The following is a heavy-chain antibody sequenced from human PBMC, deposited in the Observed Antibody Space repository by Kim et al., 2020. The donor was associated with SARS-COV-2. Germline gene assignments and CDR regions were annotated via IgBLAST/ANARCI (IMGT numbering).Heavy chain of an antibody. V-gene: IGHV3-7*01. CDR2: EG. D-gene: IGHD6-19*01. CDR3: AGGAGWLIDF. J-gene: IGHJ2*01. Sequence: EGKYVHSVEGRLTISRDNAKKSVFLQMNSLRVEDTAVYYCAGGAGWLIDFWGRGTQVTVSS.